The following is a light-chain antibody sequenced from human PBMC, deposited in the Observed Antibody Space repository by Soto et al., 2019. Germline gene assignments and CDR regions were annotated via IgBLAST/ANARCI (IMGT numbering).Light chain of an antibody. Sequence: EIVLTQSPATLSLSPGERATLFCRANQSVSSYLAWYQQKPGQAPRLLIYDASNRATGIPARFSGSGSGTDFTLTISSLEPEDFAVYYCQQRSNWRATFGQGTKLEIK. V-gene: IGKV3-11*01. CDR3: QQRSNWRAT. CDR1: QSVSSY. J-gene: IGKJ2*01. CDR2: DAS.